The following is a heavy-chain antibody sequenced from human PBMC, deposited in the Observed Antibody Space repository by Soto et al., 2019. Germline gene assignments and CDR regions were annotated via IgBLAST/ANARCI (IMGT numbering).Heavy chain of an antibody. D-gene: IGHD3-16*01. CDR2: IYYSGTT. Sequence: PSETLSLTCAVSGDSVSNDNYYWSWIRQPPGKGLEWIGYIYYSGTTNYNSYIKSRLSLSVDMSKNQFSLKLASVTAADTAVYFCARSQRGRTAFTFDYWGQGALVTVSS. CDR3: ARSQRGRTAFTFDY. CDR1: GDSVSNDNYY. V-gene: IGHV4-61*01. J-gene: IGHJ4*02.